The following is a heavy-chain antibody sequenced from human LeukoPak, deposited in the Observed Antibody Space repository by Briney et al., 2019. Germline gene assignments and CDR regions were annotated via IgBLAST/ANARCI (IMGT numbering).Heavy chain of an antibody. Sequence: GGSLRLPGAASGFTASGNYMSWVRQAPGQGLDWVSVIYSGGATFYADSVKGRFTISRDNSKNTLYLQMNSLRAEDTAVYYCARDSSDSSSWHGYFDYWGQGTLVSVSS. CDR3: ARDSSDSSSWHGYFDY. CDR1: GFTASGNY. J-gene: IGHJ4*02. CDR2: IYSGGAT. V-gene: IGHV3-66*01. D-gene: IGHD6-13*01.